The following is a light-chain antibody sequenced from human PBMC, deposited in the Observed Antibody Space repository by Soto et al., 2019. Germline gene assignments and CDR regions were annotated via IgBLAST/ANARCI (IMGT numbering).Light chain of an antibody. CDR2: DAS. Sequence: DIVLTQSPATLALSPGERATLSCRASQTVGIYLAWYQHKPGQAPRLLIYDASIRATGIPARFSGSGSGTDFTLTISSLEPEDFAVYYCQQRAGWPPLSFGGESKVQIK. V-gene: IGKV3-11*01. CDR1: QTVGIY. CDR3: QQRAGWPPLS. J-gene: IGKJ4*01.